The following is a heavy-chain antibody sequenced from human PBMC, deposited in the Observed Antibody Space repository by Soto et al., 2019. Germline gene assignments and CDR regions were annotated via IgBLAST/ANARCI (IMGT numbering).Heavy chain of an antibody. CDR2: IITILGLE. V-gene: IGHV1-69*02. Sequence: QVQLVQSGAEVKKPGSSVKISCKASGGTFSSQTINWVRQAPGQGLEWMGRIITILGLENYAQRFQGRITITADKPTSTASMELSSLRFEDTAVYYCASSLGDYAPLRDRFDYWGQGTVVTVSS. CDR1: GGTFSSQT. D-gene: IGHD4-17*01. CDR3: ASSLGDYAPLRDRFDY. J-gene: IGHJ4*02.